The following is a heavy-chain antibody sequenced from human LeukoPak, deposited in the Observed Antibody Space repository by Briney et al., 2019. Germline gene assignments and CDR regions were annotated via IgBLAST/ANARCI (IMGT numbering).Heavy chain of an antibody. J-gene: IGHJ4*02. CDR3: PRDGEMATIYFDY. Sequence: ASVKVSCKASGGTFSSYAISWVRQAPGQGLEWMGRIIPILGIANYAQKFQGRVTITADKSTSTAYMELSSLRSEDTAVYYCPRDGEMATIYFDYWGQGTLVTVSS. CDR2: IIPILGIA. CDR1: GGTFSSYA. D-gene: IGHD5-24*01. V-gene: IGHV1-69*04.